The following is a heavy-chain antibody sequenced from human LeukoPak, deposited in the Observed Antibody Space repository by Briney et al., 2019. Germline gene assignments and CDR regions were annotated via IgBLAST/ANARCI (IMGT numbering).Heavy chain of an antibody. V-gene: IGHV3-30*04. CDR3: ARDQRESYFYGMDV. CDR1: GFTFSRNA. D-gene: IGHD3-10*01. CDR2: ISYDGSNK. J-gene: IGHJ6*02. Sequence: PGGSLRLSCAASGFTFSRNAMHWVRQAPGKGLGWVAVISYDGSNKYYADSVKGRFTISRDNSKNTLFLQMNSLRAEDTAVYYCARDQRESYFYGMDVWGQGSTVTVFS.